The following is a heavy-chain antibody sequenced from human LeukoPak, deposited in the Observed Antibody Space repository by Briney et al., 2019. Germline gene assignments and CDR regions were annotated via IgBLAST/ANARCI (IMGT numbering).Heavy chain of an antibody. V-gene: IGHV3-7*01. D-gene: IGHD3-3*01. CDR2: IKQDGSEK. CDR3: AREGGLLEWLLYAFDI. Sequence: GGSLRLSCAASGFTFSSYWMSWVRQAPGKGLEWVANIKQDGSEKYYVDSVKGRFTISRDNAKNSLYLQMNSLRAEDTAVYYCAREGGLLEWLLYAFDIWGQGTMVTVSS. J-gene: IGHJ3*02. CDR1: GFTFSSYW.